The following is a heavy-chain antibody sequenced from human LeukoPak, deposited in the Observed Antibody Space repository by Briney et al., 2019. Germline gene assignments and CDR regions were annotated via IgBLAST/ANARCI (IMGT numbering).Heavy chain of an antibody. D-gene: IGHD3-3*01. CDR3: ARSHNDFWSGYMDV. V-gene: IGHV1-8*01. CDR1: GYTFTSYD. Sequence: ASVKVSCKASGYTFTSYDINWVRQATGQGLEWMGWMNPNSGNTGYAQKFQGRVTMTRNTSISTAYMELSSLRSEDTAVYYCARSHNDFWSGYMDVWGKGTTATVSS. CDR2: MNPNSGNT. J-gene: IGHJ6*03.